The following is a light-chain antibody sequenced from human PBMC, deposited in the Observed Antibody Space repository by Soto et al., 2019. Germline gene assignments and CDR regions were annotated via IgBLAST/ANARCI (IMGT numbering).Light chain of an antibody. J-gene: IGLJ2*01. Sequence: QSALTQPASVSGSPGQSITISCTGTSSDVGSYKYVSWYQHYPGKAPKLIIYEVSNRPSGVSDRFSGSKSGNTASLTISGLQAEDEADYYCISYTTSSTVLFGGGPKVTVL. CDR2: EVS. V-gene: IGLV2-14*01. CDR1: SSDVGSYKY. CDR3: ISYTTSSTVL.